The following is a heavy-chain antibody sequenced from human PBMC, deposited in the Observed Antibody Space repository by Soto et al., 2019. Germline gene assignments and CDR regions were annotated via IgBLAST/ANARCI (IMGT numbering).Heavy chain of an antibody. CDR1: GFTVNSDY. CDR2: IYSGGST. V-gene: IGHV3-66*01. CDR3: ARDPGDRNGAIV. Sequence: EVQVVESGGALVQPGGSLRLSCAASGFTVNSDYMNWVRQAPGKGLEWVSVIYSGGSTFYADSVKGRFTISRDNSKNTLYLQMNSLRVEVTGMYCARDPGDRNGAIVWGQGTTVTVSS. J-gene: IGHJ6*02. D-gene: IGHD1-1*01.